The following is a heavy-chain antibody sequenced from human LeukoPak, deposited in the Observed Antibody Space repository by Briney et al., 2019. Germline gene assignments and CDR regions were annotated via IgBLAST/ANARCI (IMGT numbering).Heavy chain of an antibody. V-gene: IGHV3-9*01. CDR1: GFLFDDHA. CDR2: ISWHSRTI. D-gene: IGHD3-22*01. CDR3: AKSTDSSASPDS. J-gene: IGHJ5*02. Sequence: GGSLRLSCVGSGFLFDDHAMHWVRHPPGKGLEWVSVISWHSRTIGYGDSVKGRFTISRDNTKNSLYLQMNSLRPEDTASYYCAKSTDSSASPDSWGQGTLVTVSS.